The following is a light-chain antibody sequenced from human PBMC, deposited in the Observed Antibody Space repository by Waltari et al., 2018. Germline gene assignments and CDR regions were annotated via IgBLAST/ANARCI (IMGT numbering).Light chain of an antibody. J-gene: IGKJ1*01. CDR3: QQYYQWPWT. V-gene: IGKV1-9*01. Sequence: IQLTQSPSSLSASVGDRVTITCRASQGVTTYLAWYQQKPGKAPNLLISAASTLQSGVPSRFSGSGSGTDFTLTISSLQPEDFAVYYCQQYYQWPWTFGQGTKVEIK. CDR2: AAS. CDR1: QGVTTY.